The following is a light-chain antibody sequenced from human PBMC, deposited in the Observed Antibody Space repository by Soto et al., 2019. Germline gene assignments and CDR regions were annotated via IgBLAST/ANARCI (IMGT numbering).Light chain of an antibody. Sequence: QSVLTQPASVSGPPGQSITISCTGSSSDVGAYNFVSWYQHHPGKAPKLILYEVTTHPSGVSSRFSGSKSGNTASLTISGLQADDEANYYCSSYTSSNTPYVFGTGTKVTVL. CDR1: SSDVGAYNF. CDR3: SSYTSSNTPYV. CDR2: EVT. J-gene: IGLJ1*01. V-gene: IGLV2-14*01.